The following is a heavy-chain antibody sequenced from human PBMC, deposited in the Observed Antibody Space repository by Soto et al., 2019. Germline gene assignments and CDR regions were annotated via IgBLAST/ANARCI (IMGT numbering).Heavy chain of an antibody. CDR3: ASRGGYSGYDLNSFDY. CDR2: ISSSSSYI. Sequence: GGSLRLSCAASGFTFSSYSMNWVRQAPGKGLEWVSSISSSSSYIYYADSVKGRFTISRDNAKNSLYLQMNSLRAEDTAVYYCASRGGYSGYDLNSFDYWGQGTLVTVS. V-gene: IGHV3-21*01. CDR1: GFTFSSYS. D-gene: IGHD5-12*01. J-gene: IGHJ4*02.